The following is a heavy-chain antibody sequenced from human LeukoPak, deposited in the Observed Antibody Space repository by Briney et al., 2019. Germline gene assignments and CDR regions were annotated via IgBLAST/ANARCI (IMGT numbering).Heavy chain of an antibody. CDR1: GVSISSYY. Sequence: PSETLSLTCTVSGVSISSYYWSWIRQPPGKGLEWVGYIYYSGSTNYNPSLKRRVTISVDTSKNQYSLKLSSLTAADTAVYYCARGRDGYNFYYFDYWGQGTLVTVSS. V-gene: IGHV4-59*01. CDR2: IYYSGST. J-gene: IGHJ4*02. D-gene: IGHD5-24*01. CDR3: ARGRDGYNFYYFDY.